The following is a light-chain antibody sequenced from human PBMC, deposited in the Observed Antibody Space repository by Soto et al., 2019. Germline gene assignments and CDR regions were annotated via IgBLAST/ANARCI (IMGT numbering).Light chain of an antibody. CDR3: SLYAGSYNFV. Sequence: QSALTQPPSASGSPGQSVTISCTGTSSDVGGYNYVSWYQQHPGKAPKLMVYGVSKRPSGVPDRFSGSKSGNTASLTVSGLQAEDEADYYCSLYAGSYNFVFGTGTKVTVL. J-gene: IGLJ1*01. CDR1: SSDVGGYNY. CDR2: GVS. V-gene: IGLV2-8*01.